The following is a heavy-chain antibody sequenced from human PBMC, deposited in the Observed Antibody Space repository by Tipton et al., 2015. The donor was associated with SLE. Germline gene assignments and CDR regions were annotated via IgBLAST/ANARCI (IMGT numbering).Heavy chain of an antibody. Sequence: SLRLSCAASGFTFSSYSMNWVRQAPGKGLEWVSSISSSSSYIYYADSVKGRFTISRDNAKNSLYLQMNSLRAEDTAVYYCARVLEMATIIDAFDIWGQGTMVTVSS. CDR2: ISSSSSYI. D-gene: IGHD5-24*01. CDR3: ARVLEMATIIDAFDI. J-gene: IGHJ3*02. CDR1: GFTFSSYS. V-gene: IGHV3-21*01.